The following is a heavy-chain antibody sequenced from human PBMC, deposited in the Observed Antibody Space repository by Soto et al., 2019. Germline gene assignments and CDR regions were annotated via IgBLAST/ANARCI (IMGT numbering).Heavy chain of an antibody. CDR3: ARSPKFSDFPYYFDF. D-gene: IGHD2-21*02. Sequence: SETLSLTCSVYARSFSGYYWSWIRQSPGKGLEWIGEVIHTGRTNYNPSLKGRVTISVDTSKNQFSLNLSSVTAADTAVYYCARSPKFSDFPYYFDFWGQGSQVTVSS. CDR1: ARSFSGYY. V-gene: IGHV4-34*12. J-gene: IGHJ4*02. CDR2: VIHTGRT.